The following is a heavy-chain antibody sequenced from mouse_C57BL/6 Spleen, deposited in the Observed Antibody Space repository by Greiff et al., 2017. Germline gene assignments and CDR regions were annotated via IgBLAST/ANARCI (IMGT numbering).Heavy chain of an antibody. Sequence: EVKLEESGGDLVKPGGSLKLSCAASGFTFSSYGMSWVRQTPDKRLEWVATISSGGSYTYYPDSVKGRFTISRDNAKNTLYLQMSSLKSEDTAMYYCARHGELYWYFDVWGTGTTVTVSS. J-gene: IGHJ1*03. CDR2: ISSGGSYT. CDR1: GFTFSSYG. CDR3: ARHGELYWYFDV. V-gene: IGHV5-6*02.